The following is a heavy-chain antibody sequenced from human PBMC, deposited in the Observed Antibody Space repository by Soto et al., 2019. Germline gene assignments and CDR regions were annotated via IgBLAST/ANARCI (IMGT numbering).Heavy chain of an antibody. CDR2: IWFDGSIK. V-gene: IGHV3-33*01. Sequence: SLRLSCAASGFTFSGNGMHWVRQAPGKGLEWVAVIWFDGSIKYYSDSVKGRFTISRDNSKNTMYLQMDSLRAEDTAVYFCAREVGGRVSGTHYGLGNLDYWRQRTLVTVSS. D-gene: IGHD3-10*01. J-gene: IGHJ4*02. CDR3: AREVGGRVSGTHYGLGNLDY. CDR1: GFTFSGNG.